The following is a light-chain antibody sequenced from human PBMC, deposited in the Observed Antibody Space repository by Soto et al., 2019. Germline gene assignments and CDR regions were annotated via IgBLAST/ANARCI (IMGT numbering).Light chain of an antibody. Sequence: EIVLTQYPGTLYLSPGEGATLSCRASQSVSSTYLAWYQQKPGQAHRLLIYGASSRATGIPDRFSGSGSGTDFTLTISRREPDDFAVYYWQHYGSSSLTFGQGTKVVIK. V-gene: IGKV3-20*01. J-gene: IGKJ1*01. CDR1: QSVSSTY. CDR2: GAS. CDR3: QHYGSSSLT.